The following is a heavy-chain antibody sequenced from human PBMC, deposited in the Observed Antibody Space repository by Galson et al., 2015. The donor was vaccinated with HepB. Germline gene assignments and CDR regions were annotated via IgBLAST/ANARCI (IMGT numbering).Heavy chain of an antibody. CDR1: GYTFTSYY. V-gene: IGHV1-8*02. CDR2: MNPNSGNT. Sequence: SVKVSCKASGYTFTSYYMHWVRQATGQGLEWMGWMNPNSGNTGYVLKFQGRVTMTRNTSISTAYMELSSLRSEDTAVYYCARPGPYCSGGSCYHVYYYYGMNVWGQGTTVTVSS. CDR3: ARPGPYCSGGSCYHVYYYYGMNV. J-gene: IGHJ6*02. D-gene: IGHD2-15*01.